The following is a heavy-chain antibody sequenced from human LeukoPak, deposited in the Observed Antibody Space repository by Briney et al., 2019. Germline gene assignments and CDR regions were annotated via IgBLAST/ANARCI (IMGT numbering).Heavy chain of an antibody. J-gene: IGHJ6*02. V-gene: IGHV3-11*04. Sequence: GGSLRLSCAASGFTFSDYYMSWIRQAPGKGLEWVSYISSSGSTIYYADSVKGRFTISRDNSKNTLYLQMNSLRAEDTAVYYCARDPYRRGYSYGYYYYYGMDVWGQGTTVTVSS. CDR3: ARDPYRRGYSYGYYYYYGMDV. CDR2: ISSSGSTI. D-gene: IGHD5-18*01. CDR1: GFTFSDYY.